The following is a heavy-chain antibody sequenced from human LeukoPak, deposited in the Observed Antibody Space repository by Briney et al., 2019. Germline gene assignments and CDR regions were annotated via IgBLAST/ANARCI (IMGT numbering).Heavy chain of an antibody. CDR2: INPNSGGT. V-gene: IGHV1-2*02. J-gene: IGHJ4*02. D-gene: IGHD6-19*01. CDR1: GYTFTGYY. CDR3: ARLRAEISSGWSYFDY. Sequence: ASVKVSCKASGYTFTGYYMHWVRQAPGQGLEWMGWINPNSGGTNYAQKFQGRVTMTRDTSISTAYMELSRLRSDDTAVYYCARLRAEISSGWSYFDYWGQGTLVTVSS.